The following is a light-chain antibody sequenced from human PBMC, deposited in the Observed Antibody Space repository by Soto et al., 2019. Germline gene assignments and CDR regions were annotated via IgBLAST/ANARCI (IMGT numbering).Light chain of an antibody. CDR2: AAS. Sequence: DIQMTQSPSSLSASVGDRVTLSCRASQGVSNYLAWYQQKPGKVPKLLICAASTLQSGVPSRFSGSVSGTDFTLTISSLQPEDVATYYCQKYNRAPLTFGGGTKVEIK. CDR3: QKYNRAPLT. V-gene: IGKV1-27*01. CDR1: QGVSNY. J-gene: IGKJ4*01.